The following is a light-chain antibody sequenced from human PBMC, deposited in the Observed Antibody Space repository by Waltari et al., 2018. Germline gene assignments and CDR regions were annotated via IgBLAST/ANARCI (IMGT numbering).Light chain of an antibody. CDR2: DAS. CDR1: QSVASY. Sequence: EIVLTQSPAILSLSPGERATLSCRASQSVASYLAWYQQKPGQAPRLLIYDASNRASGIPARFSGSGSGTDFTITISSLEPEDFAVYYCQQRIGWPPWTFGQGTKVEI. J-gene: IGKJ1*01. V-gene: IGKV3-11*01. CDR3: QQRIGWPPWT.